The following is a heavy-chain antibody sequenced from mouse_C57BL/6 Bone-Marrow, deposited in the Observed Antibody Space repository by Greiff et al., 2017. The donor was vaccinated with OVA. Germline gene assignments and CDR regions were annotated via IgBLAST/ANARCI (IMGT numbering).Heavy chain of an antibody. CDR1: GFTFSSYG. Sequence: EVKLVESEGDLVKPGGSLKLSCAASGFTFSSYGMSWVRQTPDKRLEWVATISSGGSYTYYPDSVKGRFTISRDNAKNTLYLQMSSLKSEDTAMYYCARQGDGYEVAYWGQGTLVTVSA. CDR3: ARQGDGYEVAY. D-gene: IGHD2-2*01. J-gene: IGHJ3*01. V-gene: IGHV5-6*01. CDR2: ISSGGSYT.